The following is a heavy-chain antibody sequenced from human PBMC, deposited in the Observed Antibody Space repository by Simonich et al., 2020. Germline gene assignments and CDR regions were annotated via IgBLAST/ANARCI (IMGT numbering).Heavy chain of an antibody. J-gene: IGHJ4*02. CDR2: INHSGSP. CDR1: GGSFSGYY. D-gene: IGHD1-1*01. Sequence: QVQLQQWGAGLLKPSETLSLTCAVYGGSFSGYYWSWIRQPPGKGLEWIGEINHSGSPNYNPSRKSRVTISVDTSKNQFSLKLSSVTAADTAVYYCARHLQLGPFDYWGQGTLVTVSS. V-gene: IGHV4-34*01. CDR3: ARHLQLGPFDY.